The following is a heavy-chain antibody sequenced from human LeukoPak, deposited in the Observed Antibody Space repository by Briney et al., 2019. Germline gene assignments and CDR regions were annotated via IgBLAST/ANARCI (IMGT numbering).Heavy chain of an antibody. CDR3: ARGVVPAASDAFDI. D-gene: IGHD2-2*01. V-gene: IGHV3-21*01. J-gene: IGHJ3*02. Sequence: PGGSLRLSCAASGISFSNYWMTWIRQAPGKGLEWVSSISSSSSYIYYADSVKGRFTISRDNAKNSLYLQMNSLRAEDTAVYYCARGVVPAASDAFDIWGQGTMVTVSS. CDR1: GISFSNYW. CDR2: ISSSSSYI.